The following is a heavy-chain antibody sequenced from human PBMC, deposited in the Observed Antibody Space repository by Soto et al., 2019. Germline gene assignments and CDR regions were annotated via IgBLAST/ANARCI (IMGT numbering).Heavy chain of an antibody. CDR3: AREGRLTGFDY. J-gene: IGHJ4*02. D-gene: IGHD2-8*01. CDR1: GGSISSYY. Sequence: SETLSLTCTVSGGSISSYYWSWIRRPPGKGLEWIGYIYYSGSTNYNPSLKSRVTISVDTSKNQFSLKLSSVTAADTAVYYCAREGRLTGFDYWGQGTLVTVSS. V-gene: IGHV4-59*12. CDR2: IYYSGST.